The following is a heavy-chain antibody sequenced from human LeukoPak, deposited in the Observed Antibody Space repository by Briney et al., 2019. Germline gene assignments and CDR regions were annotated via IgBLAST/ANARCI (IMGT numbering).Heavy chain of an antibody. Sequence: GESLKISCKGSGYSFTNYWIGWVRQMPGKGLEWMGFIYPGDSNTRNSPSFQGQVTITTDNSASTAYLQWSSLKASDTAMYYCARRGGSLHFFDYWGHGTLVTVSS. CDR1: GYSFTNYW. V-gene: IGHV5-51*01. CDR2: IYPGDSNT. CDR3: ARRGGSLHFFDY. J-gene: IGHJ4*01. D-gene: IGHD2-15*01.